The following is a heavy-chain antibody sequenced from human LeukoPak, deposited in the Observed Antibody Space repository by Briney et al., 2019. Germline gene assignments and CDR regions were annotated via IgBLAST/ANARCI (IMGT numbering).Heavy chain of an antibody. CDR3: ARHVVVVAATPRWFDP. J-gene: IGHJ5*02. V-gene: IGHV4-39*01. Sequence: PSETLSLTCTVSGGSISSSSYYWGWIRQPPGKGLEWIGSIYYSGSTYYNPSLKSRVTISVDTSKNQFSLKLSSVTAADTAVYYCARHVVVVAATPRWFDPWGQGTLVTVSS. CDR1: GGSISSSSYY. CDR2: IYYSGST. D-gene: IGHD2-15*01.